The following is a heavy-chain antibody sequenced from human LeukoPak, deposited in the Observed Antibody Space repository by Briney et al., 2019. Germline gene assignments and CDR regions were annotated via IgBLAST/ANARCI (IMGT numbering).Heavy chain of an antibody. D-gene: IGHD2-8*01. J-gene: IGHJ5*02. Sequence: PSETLSLTCAVYGGSFSGYYWSWIRQPPGKGLEWIGEINHSGSTNYNPSLKSRVTIPVDTSKNQFSLKLSSVTAADTAVYYCARISRYCTNGVCYTSWFDPWGQGTLVTVSS. V-gene: IGHV4-34*01. CDR2: INHSGST. CDR3: ARISRYCTNGVCYTSWFDP. CDR1: GGSFSGYY.